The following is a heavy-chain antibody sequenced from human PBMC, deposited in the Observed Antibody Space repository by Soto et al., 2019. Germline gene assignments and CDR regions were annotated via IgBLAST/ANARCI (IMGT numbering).Heavy chain of an antibody. V-gene: IGHV1-69*12. J-gene: IGHJ6*02. Sequence: QVQLVQSGAEVKKPGSSVKVSCKASGGTFSSYAISWVRQAPGQGLEWMGGIIPLSDIPDYAQKFQGRVTITADESMSTAYMELSSLRSEDTAVYYCARGPRGNYYYGMDVWGQGTTVTVSS. CDR2: IIPLSDIP. CDR1: GGTFSSYA. CDR3: ARGPRGNYYYGMDV.